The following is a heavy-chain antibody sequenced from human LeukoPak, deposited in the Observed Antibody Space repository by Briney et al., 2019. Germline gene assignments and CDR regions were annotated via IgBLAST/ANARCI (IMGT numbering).Heavy chain of an antibody. CDR2: ISYDGSNK. CDR1: GFTFSSYA. J-gene: IGHJ4*02. CDR3: ARDLRGDSAFDY. V-gene: IGHV3-30*04. D-gene: IGHD1-26*01. Sequence: PGGSLRLSCAASGFTFSSYAMHWVRQAPGKGLEWVAVISYDGSNKYYADSVKGRFTISRDNSKNTLYLQMNSLRAEDTAVYYCARDLRGDSAFDYWGQGTLVTVSS.